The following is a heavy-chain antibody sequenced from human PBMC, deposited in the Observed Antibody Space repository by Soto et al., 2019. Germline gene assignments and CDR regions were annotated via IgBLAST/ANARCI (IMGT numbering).Heavy chain of an antibody. D-gene: IGHD3-10*01. CDR2: IIPIFGTA. CDR3: ARAMNYYGSGTHEDGMDV. J-gene: IGHJ6*02. V-gene: IGHV1-69*13. CDR1: VGTLSSYA. Sequence: SLKVSCTASVGTLSSYAISWVRQAPGQGLEWMGGIIPIFGTANYAQKFQGRVTITADESTSTAYMELSSLRSEDTAVYYCARAMNYYGSGTHEDGMDVWGQGTTVTVSS.